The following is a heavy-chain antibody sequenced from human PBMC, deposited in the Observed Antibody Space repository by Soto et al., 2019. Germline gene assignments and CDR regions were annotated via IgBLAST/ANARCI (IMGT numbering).Heavy chain of an antibody. D-gene: IGHD6-19*01. CDR2: ITGSGVST. CDR1: GSTFSSYA. Sequence: GGSLRLSCAASGSTFSSYAMTWVRQAPGKGLEWVSAITGSGVSTYHADSVKGRFTISRDNSANTLYLQMNGLSAEDTAVYYCAKDAKTTSGWFLDSWGPGTLVTVSS. J-gene: IGHJ4*02. V-gene: IGHV3-23*01. CDR3: AKDAKTTSGWFLDS.